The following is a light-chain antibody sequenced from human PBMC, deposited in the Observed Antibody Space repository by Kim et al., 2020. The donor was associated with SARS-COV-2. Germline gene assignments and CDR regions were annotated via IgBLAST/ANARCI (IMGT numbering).Light chain of an antibody. CDR1: PSVSTN. Sequence: VSPGERATHSCRTSPSVSTNLAWYQQKPGQAPRLLIYGTSTRATGIPARFSGSGSGTEFTLTISSLQSEDFAIYYCQQYNRWPPYIFGQGTKLEIK. CDR2: GTS. CDR3: QQYNRWPPYI. J-gene: IGKJ2*01. V-gene: IGKV3-15*01.